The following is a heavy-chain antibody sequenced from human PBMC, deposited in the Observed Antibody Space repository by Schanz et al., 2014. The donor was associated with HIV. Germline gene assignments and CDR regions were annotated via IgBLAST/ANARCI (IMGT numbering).Heavy chain of an antibody. CDR2: ISHDGSNK. D-gene: IGHD2-2*01. CDR1: GGTFSAHA. V-gene: IGHV3-30*03. J-gene: IGHJ4*02. Sequence: QVQLVESGGGMVLPGTSLRLSCAASGGTFSAHAFHWVRQAPGRGLEWVALISHDGSNKYYADSVKGRFTVSRDNAKNRVVLQMNSLSTEDAAVYHCARSQKGTSCCSPLDFWGQGTPVTV. CDR3: ARSQKGTSCCSPLDF.